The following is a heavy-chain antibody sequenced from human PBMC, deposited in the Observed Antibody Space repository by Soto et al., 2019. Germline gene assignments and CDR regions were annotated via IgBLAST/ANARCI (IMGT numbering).Heavy chain of an antibody. J-gene: IGHJ4*02. CDR1: GFIASDNY. CDR2: TYTGGYT. D-gene: IGHD1-1*01. V-gene: IGHV3-53*01. Sequence: GRSLRLSCAASGFIASDNYINWVRQAQGKGLEWVSVTYTGGYTYYADSVKGRFTISRDSSKNTLSLQRNSRRAEDTAVYNGAREVSGKPFDYWGQGTLGTVSS. CDR3: AREVSGKPFDY.